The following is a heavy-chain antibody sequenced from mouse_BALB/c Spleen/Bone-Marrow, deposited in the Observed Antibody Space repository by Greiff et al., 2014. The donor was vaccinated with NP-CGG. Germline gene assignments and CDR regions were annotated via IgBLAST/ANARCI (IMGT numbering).Heavy chain of an antibody. D-gene: IGHD2-3*01. CDR2: IDPASGNT. CDR3: AHDAPFTY. J-gene: IGHJ3*01. V-gene: IGHV14-3*02. Sequence: VQLKESGADLVKPGASVKLSCTTSGFNIKDTFMHWVKQRPEQGLEWTGRIDPASGNTKYDPKFQGKATITADTSSNKVSLQLSGLTSEDTAVYYCAHDAPFTYWGQGTLVTVSA. CDR1: GFNIKDTF.